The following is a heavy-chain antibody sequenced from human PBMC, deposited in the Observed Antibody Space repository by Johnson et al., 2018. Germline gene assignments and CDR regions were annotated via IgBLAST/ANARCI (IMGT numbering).Heavy chain of an antibody. Sequence: VQLVQAGGGLVQAGGSLRLSCAASGFTLSSYGMNWVRQAPGKGLEWVSTISGRGGGGSTYYADSVKGRFTISRANSKNTLSLQLNSLRVEDTAVYYCAAFLPGSYMAYLQYWGQGTLVTVSS. CDR3: AAFLPGSYMAYLQY. D-gene: IGHD1-26*01. CDR2: ISGRGGGGST. CDR1: GFTLSSYG. J-gene: IGHJ1*01. V-gene: IGHV3-23*04.